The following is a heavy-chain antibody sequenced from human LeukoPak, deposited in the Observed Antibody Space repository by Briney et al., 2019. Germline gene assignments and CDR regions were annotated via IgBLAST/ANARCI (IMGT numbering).Heavy chain of an antibody. J-gene: IGHJ4*02. V-gene: IGHV3-48*04. Sequence: GGSLRLACAASGFTFCSYSMNWVRQAPGKGLEWVSYISSSSSTIYYADSVKGRFTISRDNAHNSLYLQMNSLRAEDTAVSYCARGRIAARPDYWGQGTLVTVSS. CDR3: ARGRIAARPDY. CDR1: GFTFCSYS. CDR2: ISSSSSTI. D-gene: IGHD6-6*01.